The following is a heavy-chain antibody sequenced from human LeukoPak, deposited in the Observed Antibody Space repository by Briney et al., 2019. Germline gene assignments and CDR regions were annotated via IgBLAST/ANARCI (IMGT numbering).Heavy chain of an antibody. CDR3: ARGGYDHAFDI. V-gene: IGHV3-74*01. Sequence: PGGSLRLSCAASRFTFSSYWFHWVRQAPGRGLVWVSRIGNDGSDTIYADSVKGHFTISRDNAKSTLYLQMNSLKAEDTAGYYCARGGYDHAFDIWGQGTMVTVFS. CDR2: IGNDGSDT. D-gene: IGHD2-15*01. J-gene: IGHJ3*02. CDR1: RFTFSSYW.